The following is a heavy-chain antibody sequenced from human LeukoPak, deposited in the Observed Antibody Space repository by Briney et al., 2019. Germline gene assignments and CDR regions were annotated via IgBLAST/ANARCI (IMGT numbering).Heavy chain of an antibody. CDR1: GGTFSSYT. Sequence: SVKVSCKASGGTFSSYTISWVRQAPGQGLEWMGRIIPILGIANYAQKFQGRVTITADKSTSTAYMELSSLRSQHTTVYYCARPTTVDWFDPCGQGTLGTVSS. CDR3: ARPTTVDWFDP. V-gene: IGHV1-69*02. D-gene: IGHD4-23*01. CDR2: IIPILGIA. J-gene: IGHJ5*01.